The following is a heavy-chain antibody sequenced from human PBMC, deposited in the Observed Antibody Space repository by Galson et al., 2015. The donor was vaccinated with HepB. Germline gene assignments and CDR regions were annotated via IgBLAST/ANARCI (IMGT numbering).Heavy chain of an antibody. V-gene: IGHV1-3*01. D-gene: IGHD3-10*01. CDR2: INAGSGDT. Sequence: SVKVSCKASGYTFSSFALHWVRQAPGQRPEWMGWINAGSGDTKYSQNFQDRVTIGRDTSPNTVYMELRSLRSEDTGVYFCARKYGSGAHWGQGTLVTVSS. CDR3: ARKYGSGAH. CDR1: GYTFSSFA. J-gene: IGHJ4*02.